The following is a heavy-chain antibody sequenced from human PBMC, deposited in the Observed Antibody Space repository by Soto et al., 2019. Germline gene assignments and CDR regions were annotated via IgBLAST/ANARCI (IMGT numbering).Heavy chain of an antibody. CDR2: ISAYNGNT. Sequence: ASVKVSCKASGYTFTSYGISRVRQAPGQGLEWMGWISAYNGNTNYAQKLQGRVTMTTDTSTSTAYMELRSLRSDDTAVYYCARKWLSRNWFDPWGQGTLVTVSS. D-gene: IGHD6-19*01. V-gene: IGHV1-18*01. CDR1: GYTFTSYG. J-gene: IGHJ5*02. CDR3: ARKWLSRNWFDP.